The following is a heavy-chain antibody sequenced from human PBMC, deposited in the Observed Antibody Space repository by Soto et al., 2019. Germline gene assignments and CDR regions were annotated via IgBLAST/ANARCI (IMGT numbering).Heavy chain of an antibody. CDR1: GFTFSGSA. CDR2: IRSAAISYAT. CDR3: VRHENRDDAHFDP. D-gene: IGHD2-2*01. J-gene: IGHJ5*02. V-gene: IGHV3-73*01. Sequence: EVQLVESGGGLVQPGGSLKLSCAASGFTFSGSAMQWVRQAPGRGLEWIGRIRSAAISYATTYAASGKGRFTISRDDSKNTAYQQMNSLKTEDTAVYYCVRHENRDDAHFDPWGQGTLVIVSS.